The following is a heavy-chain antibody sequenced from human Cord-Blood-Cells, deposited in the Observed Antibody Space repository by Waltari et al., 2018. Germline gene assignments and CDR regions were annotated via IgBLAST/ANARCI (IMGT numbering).Heavy chain of an antibody. D-gene: IGHD1-26*01. CDR1: GGSTSSYY. CDR3: ARHPPGGSYYFDY. Sequence: VQLQESGPGLVKPSETLSLTCPVSGGSTSSYYWSWIRQPPGKGLEWIGYIYYSGSTNYNPSLKSRVTISVDTSKNQFSLKLSSVTAADTAVYYCARHPPGGSYYFDYWGQGTLVTVSS. J-gene: IGHJ4*02. CDR2: IYYSGST. V-gene: IGHV4-59*08.